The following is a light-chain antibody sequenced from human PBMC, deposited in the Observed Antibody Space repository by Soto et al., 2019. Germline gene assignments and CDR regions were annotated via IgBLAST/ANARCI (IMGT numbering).Light chain of an antibody. V-gene: IGLV2-14*03. J-gene: IGLJ1*01. CDR2: DVT. CDR3: SSYTTSNTRQIV. Sequence: QSGLTQPASVSGSPGQSITISCTGTSSDVGGYNYVSWYQHHPGKAPKLIIYDVTNRPSGVSNPFSGSKSGNTASLTISGLQPEDEADYYCSSYTTSNTRQIVFGTGTKATV. CDR1: SSDVGGYNY.